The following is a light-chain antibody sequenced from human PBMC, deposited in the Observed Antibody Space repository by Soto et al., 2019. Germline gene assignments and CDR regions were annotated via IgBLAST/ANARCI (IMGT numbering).Light chain of an antibody. CDR1: QGIRSS. J-gene: IGKJ4*01. V-gene: IGKV1-27*01. CDR2: AAS. CDR3: QKYNSAPLT. Sequence: DIQMTQSPSSLSASVGDRVTITCRASQGIRSSLAWYQQKPGTVPKLLIYAASTLQSGVPSRFSGSGSGTDFTLTISSLQAEDVATYYCQKYNSAPLTFGGGTKVEIK.